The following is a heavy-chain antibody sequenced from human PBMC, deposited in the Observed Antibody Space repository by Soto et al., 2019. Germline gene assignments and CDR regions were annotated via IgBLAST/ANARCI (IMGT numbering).Heavy chain of an antibody. D-gene: IGHD7-27*01. Sequence: GGSLRLSCAASGFTFSSYWMSWVRQAPGKGLEWVANIKQDGSEKYYVDSVKGRFTISRDNAKNSLYLQMNSLRAEDTAVYYCARAGTGERDAFDIWDQGTMVTVSS. CDR2: IKQDGSEK. CDR1: GFTFSSYW. CDR3: ARAGTGERDAFDI. V-gene: IGHV3-7*01. J-gene: IGHJ3*02.